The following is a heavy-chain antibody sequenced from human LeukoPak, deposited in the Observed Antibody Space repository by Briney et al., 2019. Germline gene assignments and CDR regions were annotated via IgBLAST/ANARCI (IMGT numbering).Heavy chain of an antibody. CDR2: INPDGSDK. V-gene: IGHV3-7*01. Sequence: GGSLRLSCAASGLTFSSSWMSWVRQAPGKGLEWVADINPDGSDKYYVDSLKGRFTISRDNAKNSLYLQMNSLRAEDTALYYCARSTVNVYWGQGTLVAVSS. J-gene: IGHJ4*02. D-gene: IGHD4-17*01. CDR1: GLTFSSSW. CDR3: ARSTVNVY.